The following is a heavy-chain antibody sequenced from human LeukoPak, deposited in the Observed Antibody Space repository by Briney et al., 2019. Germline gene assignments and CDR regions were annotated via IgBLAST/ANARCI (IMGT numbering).Heavy chain of an antibody. J-gene: IGHJ5*02. CDR3: ARHIPPYDFWSGYSDHNWFDP. CDR1: GGSFSGYY. V-gene: IGHV4-34*01. Sequence: SSETLSLTCAVYGGSFSGYYWSWIRQPPGKGLEWIGEINHSGSTNYNPSLKSRVTISVDTSKNQFSLKLSSVTAADTAVYYCARHIPPYDFWSGYSDHNWFDPWGQGTLVTVSS. CDR2: INHSGST. D-gene: IGHD3-3*01.